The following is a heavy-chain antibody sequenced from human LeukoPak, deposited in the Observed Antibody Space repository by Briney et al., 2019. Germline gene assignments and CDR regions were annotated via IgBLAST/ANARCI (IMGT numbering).Heavy chain of an antibody. Sequence: GRSLRLSCAASGFTFSSYAMHWVRQAPGKGLEWVAVISYDGSNKYYADSVKGRFTISRDNSKNTLYLQMNSLRAEDTAVYYCAREIYPITFGAPQDYWGQGTLVTVSS. D-gene: IGHD3-16*01. J-gene: IGHJ4*02. V-gene: IGHV3-30-3*01. CDR3: AREIYPITFGAPQDY. CDR2: ISYDGSNK. CDR1: GFTFSSYA.